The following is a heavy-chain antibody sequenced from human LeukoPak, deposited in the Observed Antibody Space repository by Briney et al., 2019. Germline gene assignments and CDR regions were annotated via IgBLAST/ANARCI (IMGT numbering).Heavy chain of an antibody. CDR2: ISPNSGGT. CDR3: ARAASVLGVRFYFDY. Sequence: ASVKVSCKTSGYTFTGYYIHWVRQAPGQGPEWMGWISPNSGGTNYAQKFQDRVSMTRDTSINTAYMELSRLRSDDTAVYYCARAASVLGVRFYFDYWGQGTLVTVSS. J-gene: IGHJ4*02. CDR1: GYTFTGYY. V-gene: IGHV1-2*02. D-gene: IGHD2-8*02.